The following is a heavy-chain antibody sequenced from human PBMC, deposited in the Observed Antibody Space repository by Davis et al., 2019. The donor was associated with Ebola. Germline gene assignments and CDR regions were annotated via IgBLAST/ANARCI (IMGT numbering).Heavy chain of an antibody. CDR3: SRGKGNSSRGWFDP. CDR1: GFTFSGYA. V-gene: IGHV3-21*01. J-gene: IGHJ5*02. Sequence: PGGSLRLSCAASGFTFSGYAMSWVRQAPGKGLEWVSSISSSSSYIYYADSVKGRFTISRDNAKNSLYLQMNSLRAEDTAVYYCSRGKGNSSRGWFDPWGQGTLVTVSS. D-gene: IGHD6-13*01. CDR2: ISSSSSYI.